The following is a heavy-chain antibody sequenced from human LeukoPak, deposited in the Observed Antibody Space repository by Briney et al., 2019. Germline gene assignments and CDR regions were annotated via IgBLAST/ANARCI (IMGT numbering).Heavy chain of an antibody. CDR1: GYTFTGYD. J-gene: IGHJ5*02. CDR3: ARNVGSCSGGSCSGSSWFDP. Sequence: ASVKVSCKASGYTFTGYDMHWVRQAPGQGLEWMGWINPYSGGTNYAQKFQGRVTMTRDTSISTAYMELSRLRSDDTAVYYCARNVGSCSGGSCSGSSWFDPWGQGTLVTVSS. D-gene: IGHD2-15*01. V-gene: IGHV1-2*02. CDR2: INPYSGGT.